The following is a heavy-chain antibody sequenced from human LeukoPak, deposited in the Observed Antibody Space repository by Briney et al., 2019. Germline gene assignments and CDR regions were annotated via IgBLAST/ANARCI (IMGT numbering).Heavy chain of an antibody. CDR3: AKDRGAAAASFDY. J-gene: IGHJ4*02. CDR1: GFTFSSYA. D-gene: IGHD6-13*01. Sequence: GGSLRLSCAASGFTFSSYAMSWVRQAPGKGLEWVAFIRYDGTNKYYADSVKGRFTISRDNSKNTLYLQMNSLRADDTAVYYCAKDRGAAAASFDYWGQGTLVTVSS. V-gene: IGHV3-30*02. CDR2: IRYDGTNK.